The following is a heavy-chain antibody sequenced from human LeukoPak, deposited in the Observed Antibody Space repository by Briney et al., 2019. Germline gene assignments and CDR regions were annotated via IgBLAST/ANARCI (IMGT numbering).Heavy chain of an antibody. CDR1: GYTFTSYG. Sequence: GASVKVSCKASGYTFTSYGISWVRQAPGQGLEWMGWISAYNGNTNYAQKLQGRVTMTRDTSISTAYMELSRLRSDDTAVYYCAREYYFDNSGYYGVGDYWGQGTLVTVSS. CDR2: ISAYNGNT. J-gene: IGHJ4*02. D-gene: IGHD3-22*01. V-gene: IGHV1-18*01. CDR3: AREYYFDNSGYYGVGDY.